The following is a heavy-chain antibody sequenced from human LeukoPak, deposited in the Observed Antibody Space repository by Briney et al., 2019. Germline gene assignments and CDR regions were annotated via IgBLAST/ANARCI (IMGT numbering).Heavy chain of an antibody. CDR1: GFTFSSFD. Sequence: GGSLRLSCAASGFTFSSFDMNWVRQAPGKGLEWVSSISTSSRYIYYRDSVKGRFTISRDDAKNSLYLQMNSLRVEGTAVYYCARADCSGSTCYLRRSWFDPWGKGTLVTVSS. D-gene: IGHD2-2*01. V-gene: IGHV3-21*01. CDR2: ISTSSRYI. J-gene: IGHJ5*02. CDR3: ARADCSGSTCYLRRSWFDP.